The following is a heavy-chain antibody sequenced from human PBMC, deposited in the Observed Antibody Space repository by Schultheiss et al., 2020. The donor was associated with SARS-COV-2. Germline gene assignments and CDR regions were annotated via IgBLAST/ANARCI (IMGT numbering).Heavy chain of an antibody. J-gene: IGHJ6*02. Sequence: GESLKISCAASGFTFSSYAMHWVRQAPGKGLEWVAYMTSFGGTVSYADSVRGRFTISRDNAKNSLYLQMNSLRAEDTAVYYCAKLAAAGTYYYYGMDVWGQGTTVTVSS. D-gene: IGHD6-19*01. CDR3: AKLAAAGTYYYYGMDV. V-gene: IGHV3-48*03. CDR2: MTSFGGTV. CDR1: GFTFSSYA.